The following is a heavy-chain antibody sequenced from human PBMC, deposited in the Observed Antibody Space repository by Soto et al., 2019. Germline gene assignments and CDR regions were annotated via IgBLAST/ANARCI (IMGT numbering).Heavy chain of an antibody. J-gene: IGHJ4*02. CDR3: AREAGSGWYKAFDY. CDR2: INAGSGNT. Sequence: ASVKVSCKASGYTFSNYGIHWVRQAPGQRLEWMGWINAGSGNTKYSQKFQGRVTITRDTSASTAYMELSSLRSEDTAVYYCAREAGSGWYKAFDYWGQGTLVTVSS. V-gene: IGHV1-3*01. CDR1: GYTFSNYG. D-gene: IGHD6-19*01.